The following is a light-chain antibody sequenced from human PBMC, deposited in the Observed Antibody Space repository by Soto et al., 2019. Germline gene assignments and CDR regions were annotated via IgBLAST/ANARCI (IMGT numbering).Light chain of an antibody. CDR3: SSYTTTSTLYV. J-gene: IGLJ1*01. Sequence: QSALTQPASVSGSPGHSITISCTGTSSDIGDYNYVSWYQQHPGKAPKLIIYDVHNRPAGVSNRFSASKSGNTASLTISGLQAEDEADYYCSSYTTTSTLYVFGSGTKLTVL. CDR2: DVH. CDR1: SSDIGDYNY. V-gene: IGLV2-14*03.